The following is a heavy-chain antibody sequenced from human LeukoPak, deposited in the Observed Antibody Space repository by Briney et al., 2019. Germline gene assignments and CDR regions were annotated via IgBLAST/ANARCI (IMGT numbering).Heavy chain of an antibody. CDR2: INHSGST. CDR1: GGSFSGYY. Sequence: SETLSLTCAVYGGSFSGYYWSWIRQPPGKGLEWIGEINHSGSTNYNPSLKSRVTISVDTSKNQFSLQLNSVTPEDTAVYYCARAKDSSKRNYYMDVWGKGTTVTVSS. CDR3: ARAKDSSKRNYYMDV. J-gene: IGHJ6*03. V-gene: IGHV4-34*01. D-gene: IGHD6-19*01.